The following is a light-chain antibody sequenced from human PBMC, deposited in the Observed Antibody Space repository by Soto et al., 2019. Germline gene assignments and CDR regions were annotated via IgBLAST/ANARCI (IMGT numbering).Light chain of an antibody. Sequence: QSGLTHPPSVSGATGQRVTISCTGGSSNFGAGYDVHWYQQLPGTATKLLIYTNTNRPSGVPDRFSGSKSGTSASLAITGLQAEDEADYYCQSYASSLSRYVFGAGTKVTVL. CDR1: SSNFGAGYD. CDR2: TNT. CDR3: QSYASSLSRYV. V-gene: IGLV1-40*01. J-gene: IGLJ1*01.